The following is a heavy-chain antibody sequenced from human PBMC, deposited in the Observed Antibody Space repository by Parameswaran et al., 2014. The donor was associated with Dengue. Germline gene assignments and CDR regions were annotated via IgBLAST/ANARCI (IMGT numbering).Heavy chain of an antibody. V-gene: IGHV3-53*01. D-gene: IGHD1-26*01. J-gene: IGHJ4*03. Sequence: VRQAPGKGLEWVSVIYSGGSTYYADSVKGRFTISRDNSKNTLYLQMNSLRAEDTAVYYCARGRSGSYFDYWARNLVTVSS. CDR3: ARGRSGSYFDY. CDR2: IYSGGST.